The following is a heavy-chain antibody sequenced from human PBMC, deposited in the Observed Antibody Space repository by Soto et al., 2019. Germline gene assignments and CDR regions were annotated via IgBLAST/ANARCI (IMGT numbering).Heavy chain of an antibody. Sequence: QVQLQESGPGLVKPSQTLSLTCTVSGGSISSGDYYWSWIRQPPGKGLEWIGYIYYSGSTYYNPSLKSRFTISVDTSKNQFSLKLSSVTAADTAVYYCAREGAFTVTTRYLDYWGQGTLVTVSS. CDR1: GGSISSGDYY. J-gene: IGHJ4*02. CDR2: IYYSGST. V-gene: IGHV4-30-4*01. CDR3: AREGAFTVTTRYLDY. D-gene: IGHD4-17*01.